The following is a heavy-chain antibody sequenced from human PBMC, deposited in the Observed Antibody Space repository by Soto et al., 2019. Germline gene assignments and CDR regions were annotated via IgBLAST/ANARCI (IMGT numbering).Heavy chain of an antibody. CDR3: ARDRWHSGGGNWFDS. CDR2: ISSDESNK. Sequence: QVQLVESGGGVVQPGRSLRLSCAVSGFTFSGFAMHWVRQAPGKGLEWVAVISSDESNKYYADSVKGRFSISRDNSKNTRYLQMNRSGAGDTALYYCARDRWHSGGGNWFDSWGQGTLVTVSS. D-gene: IGHD1-26*01. CDR1: GFTFSGFA. V-gene: IGHV3-30-3*01. J-gene: IGHJ5*01.